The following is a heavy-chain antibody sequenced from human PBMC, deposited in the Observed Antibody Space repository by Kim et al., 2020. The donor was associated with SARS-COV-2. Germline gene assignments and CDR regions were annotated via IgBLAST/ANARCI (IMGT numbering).Heavy chain of an antibody. J-gene: IGHJ4*02. CDR1: GGSISTTSYY. CDR3: VAQGVGSSLYY. Sequence: SETLSLTCTVSGGSISTTSYYWGWIRQPPGKGLEWIGSMYYSGSTYHNSSLKSRVTISVDTSRNQFSLKLSSVTAADTAVYYCVAQGVGSSLYYWGQGTLVTVSS. CDR2: MYYSGST. V-gene: IGHV4-39*01. D-gene: IGHD6-13*01.